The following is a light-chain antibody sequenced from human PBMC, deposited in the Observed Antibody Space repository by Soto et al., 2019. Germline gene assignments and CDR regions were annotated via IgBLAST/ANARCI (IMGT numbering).Light chain of an antibody. CDR2: DAS. CDR3: QHRNNWLGT. V-gene: IGKV3-11*01. CDR1: QSVGSF. Sequence: EIVLTQSPATLSLSPGERATLSCRASQSVGSFLAWYQQKSGQAPRLLIYDASNRAPGIPDRFSGSGSGTDFTLTISSLEPEDFAVYYCQHRNNWLGTFGPGTKVDIK. J-gene: IGKJ3*01.